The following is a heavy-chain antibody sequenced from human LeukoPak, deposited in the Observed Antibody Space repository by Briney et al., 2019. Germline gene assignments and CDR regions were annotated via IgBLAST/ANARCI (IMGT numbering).Heavy chain of an antibody. J-gene: IGHJ6*03. CDR2: IRYDGSNK. D-gene: IGHD2-21*02. Sequence: GGSLRLSCAASGFTFSSYGMHWVRQAPGKGLEWVAFIRYDGSNKYYADSVKGRFTISRDNSKNTLYLQMNSLRAEDTAVYYCAKDPWVTPAVGLGRYYYYMDVWGKGTTVTISS. CDR3: AKDPWVTPAVGLGRYYYYMDV. V-gene: IGHV3-30*02. CDR1: GFTFSSYG.